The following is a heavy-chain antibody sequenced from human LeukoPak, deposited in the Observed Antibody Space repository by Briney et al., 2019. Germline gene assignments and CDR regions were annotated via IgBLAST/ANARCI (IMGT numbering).Heavy chain of an antibody. CDR3: AKENLSVVAALGY. D-gene: IGHD2-15*01. V-gene: IGHV3-21*01. CDR2: ISSSSSYI. J-gene: IGHJ4*02. CDR1: GFTFSSYS. Sequence: PGGSLRLSCAASGFTFSSYSMNWVRQAPGKGLEWVSSISSSSSYIYYADSVKGRFTISRDNSKNTLYLQMNSLRAEDTAVYYCAKENLSVVAALGYWGQGTLVTVSS.